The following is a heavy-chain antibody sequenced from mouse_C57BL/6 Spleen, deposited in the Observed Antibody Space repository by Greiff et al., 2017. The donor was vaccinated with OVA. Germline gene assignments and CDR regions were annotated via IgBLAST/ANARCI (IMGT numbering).Heavy chain of an antibody. Sequence: VQLQQSGPELVKPGASVKISCKASGYAFSSSWMNWVKQRPGKGLEWIGRIYPGDGDTNYNGKFKGKATLTADKSSSTAYMQLSSLTSEDSAVYFCARSGYYYAMDDWGQGTSVTVSS. CDR2: IYPGDGDT. CDR3: ARSGYYYAMDD. CDR1: GYAFSSSW. J-gene: IGHJ4*01. V-gene: IGHV1-82*01.